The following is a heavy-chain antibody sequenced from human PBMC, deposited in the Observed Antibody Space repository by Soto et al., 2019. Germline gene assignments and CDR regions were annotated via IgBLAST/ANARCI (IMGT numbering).Heavy chain of an antibody. CDR2: IRGSGGNT. CDR3: AKNSGYYYDSTGYHFDY. CDR1: GVTFSSSD. Sequence: GGTLRLSCTASGVTFSSSDMSWVRQAPGKGLEWVSAIRGSGGNTDYADSVKGRFTISRDNSKNTLFLQMNSLRAADTAVYFCAKNSGYYYDSTGYHFDYWGQGT. D-gene: IGHD3-22*01. J-gene: IGHJ4*02. V-gene: IGHV3-23*01.